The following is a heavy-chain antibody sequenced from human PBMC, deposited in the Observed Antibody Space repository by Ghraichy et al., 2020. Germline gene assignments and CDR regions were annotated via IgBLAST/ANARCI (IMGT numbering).Heavy chain of an antibody. CDR3: ARAMGWGVMYIMDV. CDR1: GFTFSNFA. J-gene: IGHJ6*02. V-gene: IGHV3-30*04. Sequence: GESLNISCEASGFTFSNFAIHWVRQAPGKGLEWVAVISYDGKNTYYADSVKGRFTISRDNSNNTLYLQMSSLRSEDTAVYFCARAMGWGVMYIMDVWGQGTTVTVSS. D-gene: IGHD3-16*01. CDR2: ISYDGKNT.